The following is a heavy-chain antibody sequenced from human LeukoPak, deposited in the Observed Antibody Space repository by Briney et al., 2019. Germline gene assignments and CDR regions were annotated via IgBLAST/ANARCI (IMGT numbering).Heavy chain of an antibody. CDR3: AHNQYLRGELGVFDY. Sequence: PGGSLRLSCAASGFTFDDYGMSWVRQAPGKGLEWVSGINWNGGSTGYADSVKGRFTISRDNSKNTLYLQMNSLRAEDTAVYYCAHNQYLRGELGVFDYWGQGTLVTVSS. CDR2: INWNGGST. CDR1: GFTFDDYG. D-gene: IGHD1-26*01. J-gene: IGHJ4*02. V-gene: IGHV3-20*04.